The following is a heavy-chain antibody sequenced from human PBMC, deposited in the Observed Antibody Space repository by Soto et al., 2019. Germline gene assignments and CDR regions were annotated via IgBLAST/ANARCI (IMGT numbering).Heavy chain of an antibody. CDR3: ARDILNYYDSSGYFDY. Sequence: GASVKVSFKASGYTFTSYYMHWVRQAPGQGLEWMGIINPSGGRTSYAQKFQGRVTMTRDTSTSTVYMELSSLRSEDTAVYYCARDILNYYDSSGYFDYWGQGTLVTVSS. CDR2: INPSGGRT. V-gene: IGHV1-46*01. D-gene: IGHD3-22*01. CDR1: GYTFTSYY. J-gene: IGHJ4*02.